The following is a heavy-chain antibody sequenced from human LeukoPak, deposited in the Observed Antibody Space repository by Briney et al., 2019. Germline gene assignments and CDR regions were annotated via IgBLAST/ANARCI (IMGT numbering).Heavy chain of an antibody. CDR2: ISDSGST. D-gene: IGHD3-22*01. V-gene: IGHV4-59*01. CDR1: GGSISSYY. Sequence: PSETLSLTCTVSGGSISSYYWSWIRQSPGKGLEWIGHISDSGSTNYNPSLKSRVTISADTSKNQFSQKLSSVTAADTAVYYCARARFRGYYDSSGYYYMDVWGKGTTVTIS. J-gene: IGHJ6*03. CDR3: ARARFRGYYDSSGYYYMDV.